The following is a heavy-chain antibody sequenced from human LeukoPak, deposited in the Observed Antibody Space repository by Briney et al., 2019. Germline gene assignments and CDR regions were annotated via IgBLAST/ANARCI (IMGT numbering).Heavy chain of an antibody. D-gene: IGHD3-10*01. V-gene: IGHV4-39*01. CDR2: INHSGST. CDR3: ARQRRAMVRGVIDY. CDR1: GDSVSSSSYY. Sequence: SETLSLTCTVSGDSVSSSSYYWGWIRQPPGKGLEWIGEINHSGSTNYNPSLKSRVTISVDTSKNQFSLKLSSVTAADTAVYYCARQRRAMVRGVIDYWGQGTLVTVSS. J-gene: IGHJ4*02.